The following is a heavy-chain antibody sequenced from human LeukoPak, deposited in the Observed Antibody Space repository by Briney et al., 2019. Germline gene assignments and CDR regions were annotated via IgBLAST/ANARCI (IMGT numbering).Heavy chain of an antibody. J-gene: IGHJ2*01. Sequence: GESLKISYKGSGYSFTSYWIGWVRQMPGKGLEWMGIIYPGDSDTRYSPSFQGQVTISADKSISTAYLQWSSLKASDTAMYYCASLDYGGNSDWYFDLWGRGTLVTVSS. CDR1: GYSFTSYW. CDR2: IYPGDSDT. CDR3: ASLDYGGNSDWYFDL. D-gene: IGHD4-23*01. V-gene: IGHV5-51*01.